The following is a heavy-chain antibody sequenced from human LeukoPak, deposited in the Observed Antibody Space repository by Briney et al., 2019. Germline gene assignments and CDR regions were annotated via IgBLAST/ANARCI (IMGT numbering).Heavy chain of an antibody. V-gene: IGHV3-23*01. CDR3: AKDRESSSGTLDY. CDR2: ISPSGGGT. CDR1: GFTFSSYG. Sequence: GGSLRLSCAASGFTFSSYGMNWVRQAPGKGLEWISGISPSGGGTYYADFVKGRFTISRDDSKNTLYLQMNSLRGDDTAVYYCAKDRESSSGTLDYWGQGTLVTVSS. D-gene: IGHD6-13*01. J-gene: IGHJ4*02.